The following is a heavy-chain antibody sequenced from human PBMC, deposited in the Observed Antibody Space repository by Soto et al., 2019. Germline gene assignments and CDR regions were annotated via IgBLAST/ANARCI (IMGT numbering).Heavy chain of an antibody. V-gene: IGHV5-51*01. CDR3: ARWNKGDSSGEYFHH. J-gene: IGHJ1*01. Sequence: PGESLKISCKASGYSFTTYWIGWVRQMPGKGLEWMGIIYPGDSDTKYSPSLQGQVTISADTSISTAYLQWTSLEASDTAMYYCARWNKGDSSGEYFHHWGQGTTVTVSS. CDR2: IYPGDSDT. CDR1: GYSFTTYW. D-gene: IGHD6-6*01.